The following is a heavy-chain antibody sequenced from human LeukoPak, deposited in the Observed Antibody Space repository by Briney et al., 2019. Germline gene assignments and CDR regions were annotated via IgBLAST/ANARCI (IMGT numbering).Heavy chain of an antibody. J-gene: IGHJ5*02. CDR2: FYASGTT. CDR3: ARTHCGGSCDTFDP. CDR1: GVSISNYF. D-gene: IGHD2-21*01. V-gene: IGHV4-4*07. Sequence: SETLSLTCNVFGVSISNYFWSWLRQPAGKGLEWIGRFYASGTTYYNPSLRSRVTLSMDTSKNHFSLKLTSVTAADTAVYYCARTHCGGSCDTFDPWGQGTLVTVSS.